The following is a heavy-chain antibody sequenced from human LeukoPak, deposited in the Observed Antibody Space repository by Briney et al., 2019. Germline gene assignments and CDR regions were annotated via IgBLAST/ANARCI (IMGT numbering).Heavy chain of an antibody. V-gene: IGHV3-48*03. CDR2: ISSSGSTI. D-gene: IGHD3-10*01. CDR1: GFTFSSYE. J-gene: IGHJ4*02. CDR3: ARDSAMVRGVIDY. Sequence: PGGSLRLSCAASGFTFSSYEMNWVRQAPGKGLEWDSYISSSGSTIYYADSVKGRFTISRDNAKNSLYLQMNSLRAEDTAVYYCARDSAMVRGVIDYWGQGTLVTVSS.